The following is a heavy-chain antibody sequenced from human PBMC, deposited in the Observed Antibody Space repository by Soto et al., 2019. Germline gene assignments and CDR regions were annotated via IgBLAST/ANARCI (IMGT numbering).Heavy chain of an antibody. J-gene: IGHJ6*02. CDR2: IYYSGST. D-gene: IGHD3-3*01. V-gene: IGHV4-30-4*01. Sequence: PSETLSLTCTVSGGSISSGDYYWSWIRQPPGKGLEWIGYIYYSGSTYYNPSLKRRVTISVDTSKNEFSLKLSSATAADTAVYYCARDYDFWSGPYYGMDVWGQGTAVTV. CDR1: GGSISSGDYY. CDR3: ARDYDFWSGPYYGMDV.